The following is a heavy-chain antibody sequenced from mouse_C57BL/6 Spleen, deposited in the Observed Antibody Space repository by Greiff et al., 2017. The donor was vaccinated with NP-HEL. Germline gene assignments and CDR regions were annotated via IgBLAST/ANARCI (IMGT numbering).Heavy chain of an antibody. CDR3: ARYNGGLDY. CDR1: GFTFTDYY. Sequence: EVKLVESGGGLVQPGGSLSLSCAASGFTFTDYYMSWVRQPPGKALEWLGFIRNQANGYTTEYSASVKGRFTISRDNSQSILYLQMNALRAEDSATYYCARYNGGLDYWGQGTTLTVSS. D-gene: IGHD1-1*02. CDR2: IRNQANGYTT. V-gene: IGHV7-3*01. J-gene: IGHJ2*01.